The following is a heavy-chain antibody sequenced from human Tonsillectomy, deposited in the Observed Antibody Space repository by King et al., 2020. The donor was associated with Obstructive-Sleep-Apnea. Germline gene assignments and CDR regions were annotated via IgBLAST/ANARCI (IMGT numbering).Heavy chain of an antibody. D-gene: IGHD6-19*01. J-gene: IGHJ4*02. CDR3: ARGPVGQWLVLDY. Sequence: VQLQESGPGLVKPSETLSLTCTVSGGSISSYYWSWIRQPPGKGLEWIGYFYYSGSTNYNPSLKSRVTISVDTSKNQFSLKRSSVTAADTAVYYCARGPVGQWLVLDYWGQGTLVTVSS. CDR2: FYYSGST. V-gene: IGHV4-59*01. CDR1: GGSISSYY.